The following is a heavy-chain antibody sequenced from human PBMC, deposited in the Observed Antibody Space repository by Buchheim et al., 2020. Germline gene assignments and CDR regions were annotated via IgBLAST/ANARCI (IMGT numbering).Heavy chain of an antibody. V-gene: IGHV7-4-1*02. D-gene: IGHD3-3*01. CDR3: ARGRAIFGVVIIYFDP. J-gene: IGHJ5*02. Sequence: QVQLVQSGSELKKPGASVKVSCKASGYTFTSYAMSWVRQAPGHGLEWMGWINTNPGNPTYAQGLTTRFVFSFDTSVSTAFQQISSLKAEDTAVYYWARGRAIFGVVIIYFDPWGQGTL. CDR1: GYTFTSYA. CDR2: INTNPGNP.